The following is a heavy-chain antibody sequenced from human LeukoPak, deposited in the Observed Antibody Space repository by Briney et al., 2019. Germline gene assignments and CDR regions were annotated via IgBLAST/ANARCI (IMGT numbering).Heavy chain of an antibody. Sequence: GGSLRLSCAASGFTFSSYGMHWVRQAPGKGLEWVAVISYDGSSKYYADSVKGRFTISRDNSKNTLYLQMNSLRAEDTAVYYCAKSVKWLIDAFDIWGQGTMVTVSS. CDR1: GFTFSSYG. CDR3: AKSVKWLIDAFDI. CDR2: ISYDGSSK. D-gene: IGHD6-19*01. J-gene: IGHJ3*02. V-gene: IGHV3-30*18.